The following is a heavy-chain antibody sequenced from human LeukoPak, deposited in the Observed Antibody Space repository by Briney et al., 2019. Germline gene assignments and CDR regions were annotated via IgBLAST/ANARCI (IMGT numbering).Heavy chain of an antibody. V-gene: IGHV4-38-2*02. J-gene: IGHJ4*02. CDR1: GYSISSGYY. D-gene: IGHD6-13*01. Sequence: SETLSLTCTVSGYSISSGYYWGWIRQPPGKGLEWIGSIYHSGSTYYNPSLKSRVTISLYTSKNQFSLKLSSVTAADTAVYYCARDRRQQPFDYWGQGTLVTVSS. CDR2: IYHSGST. CDR3: ARDRRQQPFDY.